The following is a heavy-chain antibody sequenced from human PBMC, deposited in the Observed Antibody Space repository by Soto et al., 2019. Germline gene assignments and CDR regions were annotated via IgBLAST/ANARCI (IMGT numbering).Heavy chain of an antibody. V-gene: IGHV4-39*01. J-gene: IGHJ6*02. D-gene: IGHD2-15*01. Sequence: TSETLSVTCTVAGGSISTYYWGWIRQPPGKGLEWIGSIFYSGSTYYNPSLKSRVTISVDTSKNQFSLKLSSVTAADTAVYYCARHLTYCSAGSCYSDFPYYGMDVWGQGTTVTVSS. CDR1: GGSISTYY. CDR3: ARHLTYCSAGSCYSDFPYYGMDV. CDR2: IFYSGST.